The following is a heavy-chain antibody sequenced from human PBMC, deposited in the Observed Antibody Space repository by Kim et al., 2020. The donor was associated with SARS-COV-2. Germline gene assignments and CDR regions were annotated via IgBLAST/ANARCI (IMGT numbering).Heavy chain of an antibody. Sequence: GGSLRLSCAASGFTFSSYGMHWVRQAPGKGLEWVAVIWYDGSNKYYADSVKGRFTISRDNSKNTLYLQMNSLRAEDTAVYYCARDREQWLVWKYYYYYYGMDVWGQGTTVTVSS. V-gene: IGHV3-33*08. CDR3: ARDREQWLVWKYYYYYYGMDV. CDR1: GFTFSSYG. D-gene: IGHD6-19*01. CDR2: IWYDGSNK. J-gene: IGHJ6*02.